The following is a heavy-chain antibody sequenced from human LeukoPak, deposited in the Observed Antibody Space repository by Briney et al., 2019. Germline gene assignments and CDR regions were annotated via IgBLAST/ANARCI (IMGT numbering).Heavy chain of an antibody. V-gene: IGHV1-18*01. Sequence: GASVKVSSTASGYTFTIYGIGWVRRAPGQGLEWMGWISPYNGNTNYAQKLQGRVTMTTDTSPSTAYMELRSLRSDDTAVYYCARESSSWYPADYWGQGTLVTVSS. D-gene: IGHD6-13*01. CDR3: ARESSSWYPADY. CDR2: ISPYNGNT. J-gene: IGHJ4*02. CDR1: GYTFTIYG.